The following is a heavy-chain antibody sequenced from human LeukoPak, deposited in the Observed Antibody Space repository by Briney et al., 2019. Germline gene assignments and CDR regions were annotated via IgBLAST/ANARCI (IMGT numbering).Heavy chain of an antibody. Sequence: PGGSLRLSCAASGFTFSHHWMHWVRQAPGKGLVWVSHISSDESSTTYADSVKGRFTISRDNSKNTLYLQMNSLRAEDTAVYFCAKRGVVIRGLLVIGLHTEAYYFDSWGQGILVTVSS. J-gene: IGHJ4*02. D-gene: IGHD3-10*01. V-gene: IGHV3-74*01. CDR1: GFTFSHHW. CDR2: ISSDESST. CDR3: AKRGVVIRGLLVIGLHTEAYYFDS.